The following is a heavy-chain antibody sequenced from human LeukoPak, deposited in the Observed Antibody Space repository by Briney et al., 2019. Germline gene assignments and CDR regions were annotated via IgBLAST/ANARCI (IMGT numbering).Heavy chain of an antibody. D-gene: IGHD3-22*01. CDR2: ISYDGSNK. V-gene: IGHV3-30*04. CDR3: ARDRPVVVITRAFDY. CDR1: GFTFSSYA. Sequence: GGSLRLSCAASGFTFSSYAMHWVRQAPGKGLEWVAVISYDGSNKYYADSVKGRFTISRDNSKNTLYLQMISLRAEDTAVYYCARDRPVVVITRAFDYWGQGTLVTVSS. J-gene: IGHJ4*02.